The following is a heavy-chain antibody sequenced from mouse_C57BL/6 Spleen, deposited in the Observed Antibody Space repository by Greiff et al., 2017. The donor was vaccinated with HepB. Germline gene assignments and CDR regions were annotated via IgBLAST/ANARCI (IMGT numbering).Heavy chain of an antibody. CDR2: IYPRSGNT. CDR1: GYTFTSYG. V-gene: IGHV1-81*01. D-gene: IGHD1-1*01. CDR3: ARGDTTVVAYYAMDY. J-gene: IGHJ4*01. Sequence: QVQLQQSGAELARPGASVKLSCKASGYTFTSYGISWVKQRTGQGLEWIGEIYPRSGNTYYNEKFKGKATLTADKSSSTAYMELRSLTSEDSAVYFCARGDTTVVAYYAMDYWGQGTSVTVSS.